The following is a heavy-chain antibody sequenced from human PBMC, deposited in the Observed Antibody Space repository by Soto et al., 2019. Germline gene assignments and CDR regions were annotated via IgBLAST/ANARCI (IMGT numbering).Heavy chain of an antibody. J-gene: IGHJ5*02. D-gene: IGHD2-2*01. CDR3: ARARIKDIVVVPAAICNWFDP. CDR2: INHSGST. Sequence: SETLSLTCAVYGGSFSGYYWSWIRQPPGKGLEWIGEINHSGSTNYNPSLKSRVTISVDTSKNQFSLKLSSVTAADTAVYYCARARIKDIVVVPAAICNWFDPWGQGTLVTVSS. V-gene: IGHV4-34*01. CDR1: GGSFSGYY.